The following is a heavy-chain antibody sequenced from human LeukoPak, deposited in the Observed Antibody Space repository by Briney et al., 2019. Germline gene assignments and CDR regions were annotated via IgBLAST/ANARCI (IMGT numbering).Heavy chain of an antibody. Sequence: PSETLSLTCTVSGASISGHYLTWLRQPPGKGLEWIGYISHIGSTNYNPSLKSRLTISVDTSKNLFSRKLTFVTAADTAVYYCARDRISINALDMWCQGTMVTVCS. CDR1: GASISGHY. D-gene: IGHD1-14*01. J-gene: IGHJ3*02. CDR3: ARDRISINALDM. CDR2: ISHIGST. V-gene: IGHV4-59*11.